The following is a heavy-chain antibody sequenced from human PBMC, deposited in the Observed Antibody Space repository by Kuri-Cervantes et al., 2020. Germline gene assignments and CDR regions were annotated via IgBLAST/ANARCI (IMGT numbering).Heavy chain of an antibody. Sequence: LSLTCAASGFTFSSYAMHWVRQAPGKGLEWVAVISYDGSNKYYADSVKGRFTISRDNSKNTLYLQMNSLRAEDTAVYYCALGKNQAGSGFLSAFDIWGQGTMVTVSS. J-gene: IGHJ3*02. CDR1: GFTFSSYA. V-gene: IGHV3-30-3*01. CDR3: ALGKNQAGSGFLSAFDI. CDR2: ISYDGSNK. D-gene: IGHD3-22*01.